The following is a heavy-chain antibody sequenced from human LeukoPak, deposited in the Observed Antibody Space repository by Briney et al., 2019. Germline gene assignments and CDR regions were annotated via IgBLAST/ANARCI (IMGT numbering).Heavy chain of an antibody. Sequence: GGSLRLSCAASGFTFSNYLMHWVRQAPGKGLVWVSRINSDGSSTSYADSVKGRFTISRDNAKNTLYLQMNSLRAEDTAVYYCATAAGTITHNYFDYWGQGTLVTVSS. CDR1: GFTFSNYL. V-gene: IGHV3-74*01. CDR3: ATAAGTITHNYFDY. D-gene: IGHD6-13*01. CDR2: INSDGSST. J-gene: IGHJ4*02.